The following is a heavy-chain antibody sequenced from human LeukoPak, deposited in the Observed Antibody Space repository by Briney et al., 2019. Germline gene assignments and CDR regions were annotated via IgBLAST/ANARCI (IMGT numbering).Heavy chain of an antibody. CDR2: ISHGGDSA. J-gene: IGHJ4*02. D-gene: IGHD6-19*01. Sequence: GGSLRLSCTASGFTFSTYAMTWVRQAPGKGLEWVSVISHGGDSAWYADSVKGRFTVSRDNSKSTLFLQMNSLRADDTAIYYCAKGRSGWYEGLDYWGQGILVTVSS. V-gene: IGHV3-23*01. CDR3: AKGRSGWYEGLDY. CDR1: GFTFSTYA.